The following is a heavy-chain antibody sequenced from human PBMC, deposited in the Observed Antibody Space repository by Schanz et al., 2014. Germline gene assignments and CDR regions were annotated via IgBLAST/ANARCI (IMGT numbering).Heavy chain of an antibody. Sequence: EAQVVESGGGLVKPGGSLRLSCAASEFTFSSYSMNWVRQAPGKGLEWVANIKHDGGEKYYVDSLKGRFTISRDNAKNSLYLQMNSLRAEDTAVYYCARDGAGRAPDAFDIWGQGTMVTVSS. CDR3: ARDGAGRAPDAFDI. CDR1: EFTFSSYS. J-gene: IGHJ3*02. CDR2: IKHDGGEK. V-gene: IGHV3-7*01. D-gene: IGHD1-26*01.